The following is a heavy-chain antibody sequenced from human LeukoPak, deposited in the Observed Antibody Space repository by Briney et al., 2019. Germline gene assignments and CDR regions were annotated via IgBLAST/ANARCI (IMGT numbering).Heavy chain of an antibody. D-gene: IGHD4-23*01. V-gene: IGHV1-24*01. CDR1: GYTLTELS. Sequence: ASVKVSCKVSGYTLTELSMHWVRQAPGKGLEWMGGFDPEDGETTYAQKFQGRVTMTEDTSTDTAYMELSSLRSEDTAVYYCATVVGDYGGNPGYFDLWGRGTLVTVSS. CDR3: ATVVGDYGGNPGYFDL. J-gene: IGHJ2*01. CDR2: FDPEDGET.